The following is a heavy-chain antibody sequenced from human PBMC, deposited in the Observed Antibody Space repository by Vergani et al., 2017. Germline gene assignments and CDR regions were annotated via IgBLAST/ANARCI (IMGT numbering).Heavy chain of an antibody. V-gene: IGHV3-21*01. Sequence: EVQLVESGGGLVKPGGSLRLSCAASGFTFSSYSMNWVRQAPGKGLEWVSSISSSSSDIDYADSVKGRFPISRDNAKNSLYLQMNSLRAEDTAVYYCARVPHDWGDAFDIWGQGTMVTVSS. D-gene: IGHD3-9*01. CDR3: ARVPHDWGDAFDI. J-gene: IGHJ3*02. CDR2: ISSSSSDI. CDR1: GFTFSSYS.